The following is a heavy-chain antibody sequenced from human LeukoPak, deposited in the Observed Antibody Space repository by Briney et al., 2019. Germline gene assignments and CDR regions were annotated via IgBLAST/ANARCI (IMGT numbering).Heavy chain of an antibody. Sequence: ASVKVSCKASGYTFTSYGISWVRQAPGQGLEWMGWISGYNGNTNYAQKLQGRVTMTTDTSTNTAYMELRSLRSDDTAVYYCARDPPGIAAAAYFDYWGQGTLVTVSS. J-gene: IGHJ4*02. CDR1: GYTFTSYG. CDR3: ARDPPGIAAAAYFDY. D-gene: IGHD6-13*01. V-gene: IGHV1-18*01. CDR2: ISGYNGNT.